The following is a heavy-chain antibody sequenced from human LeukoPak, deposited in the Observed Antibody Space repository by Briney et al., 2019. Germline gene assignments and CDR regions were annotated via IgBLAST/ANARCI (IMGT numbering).Heavy chain of an antibody. Sequence: QTGGSLRLSCAASGFTFDDYAMHWVRQAPGKGLEWVSGISWNSGSIGYADSVKARFTISRDNAKNSLYLQMNSLRAEDTALYYCAKGYYYDSSGYSTDAFDIWGQGTMVTVSS. CDR2: ISWNSGSI. CDR3: AKGYYYDSSGYSTDAFDI. D-gene: IGHD3-22*01. V-gene: IGHV3-9*01. CDR1: GFTFDDYA. J-gene: IGHJ3*02.